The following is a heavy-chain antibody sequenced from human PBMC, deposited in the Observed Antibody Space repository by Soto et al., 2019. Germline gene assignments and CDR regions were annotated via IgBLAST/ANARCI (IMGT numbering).Heavy chain of an antibody. J-gene: IGHJ4*02. V-gene: IGHV4-31*03. Sequence: QVQLQESGPGLVKPSQTLSLTCTVSGGSISSGGYYWSWIRQHPGKGLEWIGYIYYSGSTYYNPSLKSRVTXXVXTXXNQFSLKLSSVTAADTAVYYCARAGITVDNYYFDYWGQGTLVTVSS. D-gene: IGHD3-3*01. CDR3: ARAGITVDNYYFDY. CDR1: GGSISSGGYY. CDR2: IYYSGST.